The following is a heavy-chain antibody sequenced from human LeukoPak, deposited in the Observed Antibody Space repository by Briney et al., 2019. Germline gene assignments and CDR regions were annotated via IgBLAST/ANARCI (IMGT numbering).Heavy chain of an antibody. CDR1: GGSISSYY. CDR2: IYYSGST. Sequence: SETLSLTCTVSGGSISSYYWSWIRQPPGKGLEWIGYIYYSGSTNYNPSLKSRVTISVDTSKNQFSLKLRSVTAADTAVYYCARGPIISYYYDSRGLDYWGQGTLVTVSS. V-gene: IGHV4-59*08. J-gene: IGHJ4*02. CDR3: ARGPIISYYYDSRGLDY. D-gene: IGHD3-22*01.